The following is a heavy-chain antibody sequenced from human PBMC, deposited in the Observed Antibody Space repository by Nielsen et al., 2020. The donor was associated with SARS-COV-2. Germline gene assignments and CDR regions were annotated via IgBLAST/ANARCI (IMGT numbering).Heavy chain of an antibody. Sequence: SETLSLTCTVSGGSISSYYWSWIRQPPGQGLEWIGYIYYSGSTNYNHTLKSRVTISIYTSKNQFSLKLSSVTAADTAVYYCSSGIVVAFDAFDIWGQGTRVTVSS. CDR3: SSGIVVAFDAFDI. CDR2: IYYSGST. CDR1: GGSISSYY. V-gene: IGHV4-59*01. D-gene: IGHD2-2*01. J-gene: IGHJ3*02.